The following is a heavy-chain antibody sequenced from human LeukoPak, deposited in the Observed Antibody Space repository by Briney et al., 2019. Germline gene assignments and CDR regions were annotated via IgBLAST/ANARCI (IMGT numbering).Heavy chain of an antibody. J-gene: IGHJ4*02. Sequence: VASVKISCKASGYTFTSYGISWVRQAPGLGLEWMGWISAYNGNTNYAQKLQGRVTMTTDTSTSTAYMELRSLRSDDTAVYYCARAQWLVRTDYWGRGTLVTVSS. V-gene: IGHV1-18*01. D-gene: IGHD6-19*01. CDR3: ARAQWLVRTDY. CDR2: ISAYNGNT. CDR1: GYTFTSYG.